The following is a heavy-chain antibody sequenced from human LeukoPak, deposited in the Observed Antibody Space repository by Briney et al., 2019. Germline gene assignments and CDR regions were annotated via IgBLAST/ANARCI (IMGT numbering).Heavy chain of an antibody. D-gene: IGHD5-12*01. CDR1: GFTFSSYG. J-gene: IGHJ4*02. CDR2: ISYDGSNK. CDR3: AKEDIGFDY. Sequence: GGSLRLSCAASGFTFSSYGMLWVRQAPGKGLEWVAVISYDGSNKYYADSVKCRFTISRDNSKSTLYLQMNSLRAEDTAVYYCAKEDIGFDYWGQGTLVTVSS. V-gene: IGHV3-30*18.